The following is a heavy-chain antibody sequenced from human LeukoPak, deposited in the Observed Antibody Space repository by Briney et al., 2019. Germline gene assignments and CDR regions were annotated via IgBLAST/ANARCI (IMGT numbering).Heavy chain of an antibody. CDR1: GGSISSSSYY. V-gene: IGHV4-39*07. Sequence: SETLSLTCAVSGGSISSSSYYWGWIRQPPGKGLEWIGSIYYSGSTYYNPSLKSRVTISVDTSKNQFSLKLSSVTAADTAVYYCARGVGYSYGYVYYYYYMDVWGKGTTVTVSS. D-gene: IGHD5-18*01. J-gene: IGHJ6*03. CDR2: IYYSGST. CDR3: ARGVGYSYGYVYYYYYMDV.